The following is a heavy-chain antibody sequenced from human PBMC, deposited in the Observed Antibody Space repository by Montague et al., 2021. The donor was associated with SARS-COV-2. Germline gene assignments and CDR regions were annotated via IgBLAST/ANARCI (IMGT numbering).Heavy chain of an antibody. CDR3: ARREDYYGSGSYPN. J-gene: IGHJ4*02. CDR1: GGSISSSSYY. CDR2: IYYSGST. Sequence: SETLSLTCTVSGGSISSSSYYWGWIRQPPGKGLEGIGSIYYSGSTYYNPSLQSRVTISVDTSKNQFSLKLSSVTAADTAVYYCARREDYYGSGSYPNWGQGTRVTVPS. D-gene: IGHD3-10*01. V-gene: IGHV4-39*01.